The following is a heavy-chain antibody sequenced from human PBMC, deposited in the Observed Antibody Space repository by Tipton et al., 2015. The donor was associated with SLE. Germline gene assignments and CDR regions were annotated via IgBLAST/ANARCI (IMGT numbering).Heavy chain of an antibody. CDR3: ARVLAGVMHEYYFDY. CDR2: INHSGST. Sequence: TLSLTCTVSGYSISSGYYWGWIRQPPGKGLEWIGEINHSGSTNYNPSLKSRVTISVDTSKNQFSLKLSSVTAADTAVYYCARVLAGVMHEYYFDYWGQGTLVTVSS. D-gene: IGHD3-16*01. J-gene: IGHJ4*02. V-gene: IGHV4-38-2*02. CDR1: GYSISSGYY.